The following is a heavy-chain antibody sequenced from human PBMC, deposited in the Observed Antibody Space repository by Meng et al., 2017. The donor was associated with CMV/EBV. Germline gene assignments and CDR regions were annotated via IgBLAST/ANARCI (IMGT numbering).Heavy chain of an antibody. CDR3: ARDAGYYGMDV. J-gene: IGHJ6*02. V-gene: IGHV4-34*01. CDR1: SGSLSGYF. Sequence: SQTLSLTCAVYSGSLSGYFWSWIRQPPGKGLEWIGEINHSGTTSYNPSLKSRVTISVDTSKNQFSLKLSSVTAADTAVYYCARDAGYYGMDVWGQGTTVTVSS. CDR2: INHSGTT.